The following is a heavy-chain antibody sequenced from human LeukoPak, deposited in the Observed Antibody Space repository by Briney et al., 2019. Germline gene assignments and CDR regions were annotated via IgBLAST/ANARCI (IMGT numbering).Heavy chain of an antibody. CDR3: VRAGKYFYGSGTPWY. Sequence: PGGSLRLSCAASGFTFDDYAMHWVRQAPGKGLEWVSGISWNSGSIGYADSVKGRFTISRDNAKNSLYLQLNSLRAEDTAVYYCVRAGKYFYGSGTPWYWGQGTLVTVSS. D-gene: IGHD3-10*01. V-gene: IGHV3-9*01. CDR1: GFTFDDYA. CDR2: ISWNSGSI. J-gene: IGHJ4*02.